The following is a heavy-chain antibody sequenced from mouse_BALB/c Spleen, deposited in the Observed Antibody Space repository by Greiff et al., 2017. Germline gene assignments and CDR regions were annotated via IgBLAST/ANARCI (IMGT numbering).Heavy chain of an antibody. V-gene: IGHV1S81*02. Sequence: QVQLQQSGAELVRSGASVKLSCTASGFNIKDYYMYWVKQRPGQGLEWIGEINPSNGGTNFNEKFKSKATLTVDKSSSTAYMQLSSLTSEDSAVYYCTRSEGNYWYFDVWGAGTTVTVSS. CDR3: TRSEGNYWYFDV. CDR2: INPSNGGT. J-gene: IGHJ1*01. D-gene: IGHD2-1*01. CDR1: GFNIKDYY.